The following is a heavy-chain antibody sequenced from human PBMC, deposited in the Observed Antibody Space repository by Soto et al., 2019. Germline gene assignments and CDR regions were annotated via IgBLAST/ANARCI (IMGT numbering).Heavy chain of an antibody. D-gene: IGHD2-21*02. CDR3: ARDLWGYCGTDCYPLDV. J-gene: IGHJ6*02. Sequence: QVQLQESGPGLVKPSETLSLTCTVSGGTISRYYWSWIRQPPGKGLEWIGYMYNTGSNVYNPSFKSRVTISVDTSKNQCSLKLNSVTAADTAVYYCARDLWGYCGTDCYPLDVWGQGTTVTVSS. CDR1: GGTISRYY. CDR2: MYNTGSN. V-gene: IGHV4-59*01.